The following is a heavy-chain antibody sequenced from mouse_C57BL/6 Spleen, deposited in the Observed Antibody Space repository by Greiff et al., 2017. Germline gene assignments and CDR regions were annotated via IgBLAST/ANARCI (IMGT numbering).Heavy chain of an antibody. Sequence: EVKLMESGGGLVKPGGSLKLSCAASGFTFSDYGMHWVRQAPEKGLEWVAYISSGSSTIYYADTVKGRFTISRDNAKNTLFLQMTSLRSEDTAMYYCARHSNPYYCDYWGQGTTLTVSS. V-gene: IGHV5-17*01. CDR1: GFTFSDYG. J-gene: IGHJ2*01. D-gene: IGHD2-5*01. CDR2: ISSGSSTI. CDR3: ARHSNPYYCDY.